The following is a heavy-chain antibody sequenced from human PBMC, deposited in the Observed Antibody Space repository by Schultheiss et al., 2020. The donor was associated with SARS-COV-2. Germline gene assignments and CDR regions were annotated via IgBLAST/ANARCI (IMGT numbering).Heavy chain of an antibody. J-gene: IGHJ6*03. CDR3: ARERYSGSFFTQDYYYMDV. Sequence: GGSLRLSCAASGITFSTYWMHWVRQVPGKGLVWVSIIYSGGATYYADSVKGRFTISRDKSKNTLYLQMNSLRVEDTDVSYCARERYSGSFFTQDYYYMDVWGKGTTVTVSS. CDR1: GITFSTYW. V-gene: IGHV3-66*01. CDR2: IYSGGAT. D-gene: IGHD1-26*01.